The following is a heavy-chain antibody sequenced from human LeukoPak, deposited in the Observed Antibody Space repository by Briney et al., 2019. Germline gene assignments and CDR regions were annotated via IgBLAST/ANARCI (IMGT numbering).Heavy chain of an antibody. CDR2: IRYDGSNK. CDR1: GFTFSSYG. CDR3: AKALYYGDSSSGI. D-gene: IGHD4-17*01. Sequence: GGSLRLSCAAYGFTFSSYGMHWVRQAPGKGLEWVAFIRYDGSNKYYADSVKGRFTISRDNSKNTLYLQMNSLRAEDTAVYYCAKALYYGDSSSGIWGQGTMVTVSS. V-gene: IGHV3-30*02. J-gene: IGHJ3*02.